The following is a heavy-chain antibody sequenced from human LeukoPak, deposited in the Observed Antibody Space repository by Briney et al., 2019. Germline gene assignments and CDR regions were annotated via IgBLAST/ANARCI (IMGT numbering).Heavy chain of an antibody. D-gene: IGHD3-10*01. J-gene: IGHJ4*02. CDR2: IYYSGST. CDR3: ARHSGYYGSGSYYIDY. V-gene: IGHV4-39*01. CDR1: GGSISSSSYY. Sequence: PSETLSLTCTVSGGSISSSSYYWGWLRQPPGKGLEWIGSIYYSGSTYYNPSVKSRVTISVDTSKNQFSLKLSSVTAADTAVYYCARHSGYYGSGSYYIDYWGQGTLVTVSS.